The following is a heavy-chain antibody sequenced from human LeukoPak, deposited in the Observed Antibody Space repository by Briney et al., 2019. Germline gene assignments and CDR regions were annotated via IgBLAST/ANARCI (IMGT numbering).Heavy chain of an antibody. CDR1: GYSFTSYW. Sequence: GESLKISCKGSGYSFTSYWIGWVRQMPGKGLEWMGIIYPGDSDTRYSPSFQGQVTISADKSISTAYLQWSSLKASDTAMYYCARCIAVAGPAIVDAFDIWGQGTMVTVSS. D-gene: IGHD6-13*01. J-gene: IGHJ3*02. CDR3: ARCIAVAGPAIVDAFDI. CDR2: IYPGDSDT. V-gene: IGHV5-51*01.